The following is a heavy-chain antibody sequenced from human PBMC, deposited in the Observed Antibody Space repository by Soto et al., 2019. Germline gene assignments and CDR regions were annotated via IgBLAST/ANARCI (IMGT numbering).Heavy chain of an antibody. D-gene: IGHD5-18*01. CDR3: TRSYGYTFGGSLDN. CDR1: GDTFNSYV. V-gene: IGHV1-69*01. J-gene: IGHJ4*02. CDR2: IITAFGTT. Sequence: QVQLVQSGPEVKKPGSSVKVSCKASGDTFNSYVITWVRQAPGQGLEWLGGIITAFGTTRYAQNFQDRLTIPADEAATTDHMELSSLTSDDTAMYYCTRSYGYTFGGSLDNWGQGTLVTVSS.